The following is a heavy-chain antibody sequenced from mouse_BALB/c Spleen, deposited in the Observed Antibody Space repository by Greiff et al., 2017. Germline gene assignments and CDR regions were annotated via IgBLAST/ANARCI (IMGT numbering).Heavy chain of an antibody. D-gene: IGHD1-1*02. Sequence: EVHLVESGGGLVQPGGSRKLSCAASGFTFSDYGMAWVRQAPGKGPEWVAFISNLAYSIYYADTVTGRFTISRENAKNTLYLEMSSLRSEDTAMYYCARDPYGSHWYFDVWGAGTTVTVSS. CDR3: ARDPYGSHWYFDV. CDR1: GFTFSDYG. V-gene: IGHV5-15*02. CDR2: ISNLAYSI. J-gene: IGHJ1*01.